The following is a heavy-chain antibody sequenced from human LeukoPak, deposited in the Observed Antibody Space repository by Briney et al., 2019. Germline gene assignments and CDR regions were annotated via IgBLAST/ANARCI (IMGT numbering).Heavy chain of an antibody. D-gene: IGHD1-7*01. V-gene: IGHV3-48*04. J-gene: IGHJ4*02. CDR2: IRTSGTNT. CDR3: ARMNYVSSGWGAPFDY. Sequence: GGSLRLSCAASGFTFSGFWMHWVRQAPGKGLEWVSYIRTSGTNTDYTGSVKGRFTISRDNAKNSLYLQMNSLRAEDTAVYYCARMNYVSSGWGAPFDYWGQGTLVTVSS. CDR1: GFTFSGFW.